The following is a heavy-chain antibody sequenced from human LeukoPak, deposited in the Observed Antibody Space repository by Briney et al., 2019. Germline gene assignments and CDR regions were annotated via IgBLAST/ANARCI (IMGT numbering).Heavy chain of an antibody. CDR1: GFTFSSYA. D-gene: IGHD6-19*01. CDR3: AKAVGSGWSDFDY. CDR2: ITSGSSYI. V-gene: IGHV3-23*01. J-gene: IGHJ4*02. Sequence: GGSLRLSCAASGFTFSSYAMSWVRQAPGQRLEWVSSITSGSSYIYYADSVKGRFTISRDNSKNALYLQMNSLRAEDTAVYYCAKAVGSGWSDFDYWGQGTLVTVSS.